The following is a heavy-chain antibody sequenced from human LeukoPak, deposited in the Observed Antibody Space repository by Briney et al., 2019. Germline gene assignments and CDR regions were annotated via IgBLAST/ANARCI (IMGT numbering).Heavy chain of an antibody. CDR2: MNPNSGNT. D-gene: IGHD3-3*01. Sequence: ASVKVSCKASGYTFTSYDINWVRQATGQGLEWMGWMNPNSGNTGYAQKLQRRVTMTRNTSIRTAYKELSSLRSEDTAVYYCAKNTYYDFWSGYYNDAFDIWGQGTMVTVSS. V-gene: IGHV1-8*01. CDR1: GYTFTSYD. J-gene: IGHJ3*02. CDR3: AKNTYYDFWSGYYNDAFDI.